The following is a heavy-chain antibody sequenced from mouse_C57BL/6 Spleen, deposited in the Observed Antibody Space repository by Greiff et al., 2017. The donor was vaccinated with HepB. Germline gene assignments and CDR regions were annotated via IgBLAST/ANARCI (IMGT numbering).Heavy chain of an antibody. J-gene: IGHJ2*01. CDR3: TLFYYYGSKYYFDY. Sequence: EVQLVESGGGLVQPGGSMKLSCAASGFTFSDAWMDWVRQSPEKGLEWVAEIRNKANNHATYYAESVKGRFTISRDDSKSSVYLQMNSLRAEDTGIYYCTLFYYYGSKYYFDYWGQGTTLTVSS. CDR1: GFTFSDAW. D-gene: IGHD1-1*01. CDR2: IRNKANNHAT. V-gene: IGHV6-6*01.